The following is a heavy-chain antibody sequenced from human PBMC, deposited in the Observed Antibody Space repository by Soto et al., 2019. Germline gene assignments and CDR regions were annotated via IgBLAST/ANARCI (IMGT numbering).Heavy chain of an antibody. D-gene: IGHD6-13*01. CDR2: IYYSGST. CDR1: GGSISSYY. CDR3: ARSWGAAAGNFDY. V-gene: IGHV4-59*01. Sequence: QVQLQESGPGLVKPSETLSLTCTVSGGSISSYYWSWIRQPPGKGLEWIGYIYYSGSTNYNPSLKSRVARSVDTSKNQFSLKLSSVTAADTAVYYCARSWGAAAGNFDYWGQGTLVTVSS. J-gene: IGHJ4*02.